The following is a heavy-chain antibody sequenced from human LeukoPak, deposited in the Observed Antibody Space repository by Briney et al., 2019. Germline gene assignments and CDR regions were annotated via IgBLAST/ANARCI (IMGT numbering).Heavy chain of an antibody. J-gene: IGHJ4*02. Sequence: PSETLSLTCAVYGGSFSGYFWTWIRKPTGKGLEWIGEINHGGSTNYNPSLKSRVTISVDTSKNHFSLKLSSLTAADTAVYYCARGPPLTYDGSGYYFFDYWGQGTLVTVSS. CDR1: GGSFSGYF. CDR3: ARGPPLTYDGSGYYFFDY. CDR2: INHGGST. D-gene: IGHD3-22*01. V-gene: IGHV4-34*01.